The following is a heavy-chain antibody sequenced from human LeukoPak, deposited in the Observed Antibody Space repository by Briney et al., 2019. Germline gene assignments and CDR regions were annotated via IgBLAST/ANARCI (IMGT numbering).Heavy chain of an antibody. CDR3: AKVDFYDTSGYYGPTFLDY. Sequence: GGSLRLSCAASGFTVSSNYMSWVRQAPGKGLEGVSAISGSGGSTYYTDSVKGRFTISRDNSKHTLYLQMNSLRAEDTAVYYCAKVDFYDTSGYYGPTFLDYWGQGTLVTVSS. CDR2: ISGSGGST. CDR1: GFTVSSNY. V-gene: IGHV3-23*01. J-gene: IGHJ4*02. D-gene: IGHD3-22*01.